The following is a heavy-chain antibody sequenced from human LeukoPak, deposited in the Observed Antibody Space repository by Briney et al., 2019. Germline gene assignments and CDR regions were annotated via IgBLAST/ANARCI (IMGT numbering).Heavy chain of an antibody. D-gene: IGHD3-3*01. V-gene: IGHV1-2*02. CDR3: ARANYDFWSGLSYYFDY. J-gene: IGHJ4*02. Sequence: ASVRVSCKASGYTFTVYYMHWVRQAPGQGLEWMGWINPNSGGTNYAQKFQGRVTMTRDTSISTAYMELSRLRSDDTAVYYCARANYDFWSGLSYYFDYWGQGTLVTVSS. CDR2: INPNSGGT. CDR1: GYTFTVYY.